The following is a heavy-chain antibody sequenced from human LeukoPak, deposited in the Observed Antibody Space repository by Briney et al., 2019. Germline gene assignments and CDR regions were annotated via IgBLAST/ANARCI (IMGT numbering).Heavy chain of an antibody. CDR1: GYTFTGYY. CDR3: ARLRASSSWYQSGMDV. Sequence: ASVKVSCKASGYTFTGYYMHWVRQAPGQGLEWMGWINPNSGGTNYAQKFQGRVTMTRDTSISTAYMELSRLRSDDTAVYYCARLRASSSWYQSGMDVWGQGTTVTVSS. V-gene: IGHV1-2*02. J-gene: IGHJ6*02. CDR2: INPNSGGT. D-gene: IGHD6-13*01.